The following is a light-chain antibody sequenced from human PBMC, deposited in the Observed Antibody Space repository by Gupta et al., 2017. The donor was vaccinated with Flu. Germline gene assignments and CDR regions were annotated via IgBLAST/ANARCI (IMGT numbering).Light chain of an antibody. CDR1: ALPKQY. J-gene: IGLJ3*02. CDR2: KDS. CDR3: QSADSSGTWV. Sequence: YELTQPPSVSVSPGQTARITCSGDALPKQYAYWYQQKPGQAPVLVIYKDSERPSGIPERFSGSSSRTTVTLTISGVQAEDEADYYCQSADSSGTWVFGGGTKLTVL. V-gene: IGLV3-25*02.